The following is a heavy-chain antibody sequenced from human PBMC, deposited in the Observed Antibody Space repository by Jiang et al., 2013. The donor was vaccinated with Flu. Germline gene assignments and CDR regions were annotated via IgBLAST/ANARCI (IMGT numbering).Heavy chain of an antibody. J-gene: IGHJ2*01. V-gene: IGHV4-31*01. CDR3: AGTRGAAAGMGLYWYFDL. Sequence: KSLVTISVDTSKNQFSLKLSSVTAADTAVYYCAGTRGAAAGMGLYWYFDLWGRGTLVTVSS. D-gene: IGHD6-13*01.